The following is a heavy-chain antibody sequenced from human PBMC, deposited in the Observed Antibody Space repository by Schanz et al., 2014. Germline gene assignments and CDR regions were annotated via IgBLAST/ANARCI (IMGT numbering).Heavy chain of an antibody. CDR1: GFIVRSNY. CDR3: ARDRRNADLDY. Sequence: EVQLVESGGGLVQPGGSLRLSCAVSGFIVRSNYMTWVRQAPGRGLEWVSSISTSGTYMYIADSLKGRLTISRDDAKKSMYLQMNNLRAEDTALYYCARDRRNADLDYWGQGTLVTVSS. J-gene: IGHJ4*02. V-gene: IGHV3-21*01. CDR2: ISTSGTYM. D-gene: IGHD1-1*01.